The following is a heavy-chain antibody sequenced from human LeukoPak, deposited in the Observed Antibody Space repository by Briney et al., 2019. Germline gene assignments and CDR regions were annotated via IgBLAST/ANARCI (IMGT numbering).Heavy chain of an antibody. V-gene: IGHV3-30*01. J-gene: IGHJ4*02. CDR2: YK. CDR3: ATGGKFDFWSGYHIDN. D-gene: IGHD3-3*01. Sequence: YKNFADSVKGRFTVSRDNSKHTLYLHMNSLRSDDTAMYYCATGGKFDFWSGYHIDNWGQGTLVTVSS.